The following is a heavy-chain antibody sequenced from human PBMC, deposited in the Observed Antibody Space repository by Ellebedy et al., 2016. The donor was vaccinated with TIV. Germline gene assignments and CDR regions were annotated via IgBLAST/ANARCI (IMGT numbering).Heavy chain of an antibody. CDR3: ASGDGYNSLIFDY. D-gene: IGHD5-24*01. CDR2: IWYDGSNK. Sequence: GESLKISXAASGFTFSRYGMHWVRQAPGKGLEWVAVIWYDGSNKYYAGSVKGRFTISRDNSKNTLYLQMNSLRAEDTAVYYCASGDGYNSLIFDYWGQGTLVTVSA. J-gene: IGHJ4*02. V-gene: IGHV3-33*01. CDR1: GFTFSRYG.